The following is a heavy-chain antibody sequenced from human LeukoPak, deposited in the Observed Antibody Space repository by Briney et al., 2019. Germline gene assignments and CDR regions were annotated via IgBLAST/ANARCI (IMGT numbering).Heavy chain of an antibody. CDR1: GGSISPYF. J-gene: IGHJ4*02. V-gene: IGHV4-4*09. CDR2: IYTDGST. D-gene: IGHD6-13*01. Sequence: SETLSLTCTVSGGSISPYFWSWIRQPPGKRPEWIGYIYTDGSTKYNPSLKSRVTISLDTSKNQFSLKLSSVTAADTAVYYCARQIASAGTAGFDFWGQGALVTVSS. CDR3: ARQIASAGTAGFDF.